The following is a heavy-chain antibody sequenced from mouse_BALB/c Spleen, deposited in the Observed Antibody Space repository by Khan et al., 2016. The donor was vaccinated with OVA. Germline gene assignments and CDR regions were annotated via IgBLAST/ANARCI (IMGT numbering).Heavy chain of an antibody. Sequence: QIQLVQSGPELKKPGETVKISCKASGYTFTNYGMNWVKQSPGKALKWMSWINTYTGEPTYADDFKGRFAFSLETSASTAYLQINNLKNEDTATXFCARPPYFSYALDYWGQGTSVTVSS. J-gene: IGHJ4*01. D-gene: IGHD2-10*01. CDR3: ARPPYFSYALDY. CDR2: INTYTGEP. V-gene: IGHV9-3-1*01. CDR1: GYTFTNYG.